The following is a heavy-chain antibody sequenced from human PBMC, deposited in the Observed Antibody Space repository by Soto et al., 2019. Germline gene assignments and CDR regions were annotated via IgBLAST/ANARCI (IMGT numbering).Heavy chain of an antibody. J-gene: IGHJ4*02. Sequence: QVQLVQSGAEVKKPGASVKVSCKASGYTFTNYGITWVRQATGQVLERMGWINPYNAKTNSAQKFQGRVSMTTDTSSSTAYMEVLSLRSDDTAIYYCARGSDSLGWWGQGTLVTVSS. D-gene: IGHD6-19*01. V-gene: IGHV1-18*01. CDR2: INPYNAKT. CDR1: GYTFTNYG. CDR3: ARGSDSLGW.